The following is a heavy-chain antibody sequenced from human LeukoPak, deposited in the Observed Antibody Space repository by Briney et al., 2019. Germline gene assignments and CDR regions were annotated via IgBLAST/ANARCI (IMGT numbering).Heavy chain of an antibody. Sequence: PGGSLRLSCAASGFTFSSYAMHWVRQAPGKGLEWVAVISYDGSNKYYADSVKGRFTISRDNSKYTLYLQMNSLRAEDTAVYYCARDQYYYGSGSFLYWGQGTLVTVSS. V-gene: IGHV3-30-3*01. D-gene: IGHD3-10*01. CDR1: GFTFSSYA. CDR3: ARDQYYYGSGSFLY. J-gene: IGHJ4*02. CDR2: ISYDGSNK.